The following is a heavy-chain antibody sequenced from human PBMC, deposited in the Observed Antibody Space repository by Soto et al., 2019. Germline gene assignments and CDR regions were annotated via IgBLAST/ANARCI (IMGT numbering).Heavy chain of an antibody. CDR1: GFNFNIHA. Sequence: QVQLMESGGGVVQSGGSLRLSCAAPGFNFNIHALHWIRQAPGEGLEWVAVMSPGGNSQYYADSVKGRFTISRDTSKSTVYLQVTGLRPEDTAGYYCESGAPFYYDPSRYWGQGNLVTVSS. CDR3: ESGAPFYYDPSRY. CDR2: MSPGGNSQ. D-gene: IGHD3-22*01. V-gene: IGHV3-30-3*01. J-gene: IGHJ4*02.